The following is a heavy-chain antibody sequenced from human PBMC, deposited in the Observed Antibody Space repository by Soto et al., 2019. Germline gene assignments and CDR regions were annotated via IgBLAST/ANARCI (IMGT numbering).Heavy chain of an antibody. CDR1: GGSISSGGYS. J-gene: IGHJ4*02. CDR3: ARGPLYMVRGVIALYYFDY. CDR2: MYHSGST. D-gene: IGHD3-10*01. Sequence: SETLSLTCAVSGGSISSGGYSWSWIRQPPGKGLEWIGYMYHSGSTYYNPSLKSRVTISIDRSKNQFSLKLSSVTAADTAVYYCARGPLYMVRGVIALYYFDYWGQGTLVTVSS. V-gene: IGHV4-30-2*01.